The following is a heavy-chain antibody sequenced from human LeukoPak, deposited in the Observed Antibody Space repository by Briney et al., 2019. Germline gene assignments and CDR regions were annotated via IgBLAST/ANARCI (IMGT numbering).Heavy chain of an antibody. CDR2: IYSGGST. J-gene: IGHJ6*02. V-gene: IGHV3-53*01. CDR3: ARSMTTYPYYYYGMDV. CDR1: GFTVSSNY. D-gene: IGHD4-11*01. Sequence: GGSLRLSCAASGFTVSSNYMSWVRQAPGKGPEWVSVIYSGGSTYYADSVKGRFTISRHNSKNTLYLQMNSLRAEDTAVYYCARSMTTYPYYYYGMDVWGQGTTVTVSS.